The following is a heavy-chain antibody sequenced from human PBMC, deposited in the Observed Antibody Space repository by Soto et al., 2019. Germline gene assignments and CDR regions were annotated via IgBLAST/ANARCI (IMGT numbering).Heavy chain of an antibody. Sequence: EVQLVESGGGLVQPGGSLRLSCAASGFTVSSNYMSWVRQAPGKGLEWVSVIYSGGSTYYADSVKGRFTISRDNSKNTLYLQMNSLRAEDTAVYYCARDPKYYYGSGRDYWGQGTLVTVSS. CDR2: IYSGGST. CDR1: GFTVSSNY. V-gene: IGHV3-66*01. D-gene: IGHD3-10*01. J-gene: IGHJ4*02. CDR3: ARDPKYYYGSGRDY.